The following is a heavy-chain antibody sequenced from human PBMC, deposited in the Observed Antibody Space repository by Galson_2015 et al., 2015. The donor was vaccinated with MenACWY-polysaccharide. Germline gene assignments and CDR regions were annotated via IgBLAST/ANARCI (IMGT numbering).Heavy chain of an antibody. J-gene: IGHJ4*02. Sequence: SVKVSCKASGYTFTNYAINWVRQAPGQGLEWLGWINTNTGNPTYAQAFTGRFVFSLDTSVSTAYLQISSLKAEDTAVYYCVRNPIRVASTAPMRRFDYWGQRSLVTVSS. CDR2: INTNTGNP. D-gene: IGHD2-15*01. V-gene: IGHV7-4-1*02. CDR3: VRNPIRVASTAPMRRFDY. CDR1: GYTFTNYA.